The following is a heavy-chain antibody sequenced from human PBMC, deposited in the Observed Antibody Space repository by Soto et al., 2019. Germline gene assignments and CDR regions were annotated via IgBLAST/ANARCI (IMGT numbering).Heavy chain of an antibody. D-gene: IGHD2-15*01. CDR1: GFTYSSYC. J-gene: IGHJ4*02. V-gene: IGHV3-7*01. CDR3: AREWGCSGGSCYRQYYFDY. CDR2: IKQDGSDK. Sequence: EVQLVESGGGLVQPGGSLRLSCAASGFTYSSYCMSWVRQAPGKGLAWVSNIKQDGSDKYYVDSLRGRSTISRDNAKNSLYLQMNSLRAEDTAVYYCAREWGCSGGSCYRQYYFDYWVQGTLVTVSS.